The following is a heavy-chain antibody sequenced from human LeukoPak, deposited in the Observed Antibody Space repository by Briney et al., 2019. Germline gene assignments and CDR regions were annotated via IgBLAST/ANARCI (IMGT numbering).Heavy chain of an antibody. V-gene: IGHV4-31*03. J-gene: IGHJ4*02. CDR3: ARGVAAAHKNFDY. CDR1: GGSISSGGYY. Sequence: SQTLSLTCTLSGGSISSGGYYWSWIRQHPGKGLEWIGYIYYSGSTYYNPSLKSRVTISVDTSKNQFSLKLSSVTAADTAVYYCARGVAAAHKNFDYWGQGPLVTVSS. D-gene: IGHD6-13*01. CDR2: IYYSGST.